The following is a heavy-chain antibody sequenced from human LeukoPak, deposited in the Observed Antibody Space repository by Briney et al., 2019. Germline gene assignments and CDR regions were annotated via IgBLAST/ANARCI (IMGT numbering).Heavy chain of an antibody. J-gene: IGHJ6*02. Sequence: SETLSLTCTVSGGSISTYYWTWVRQPPGKGLEWIGYIYSSGTTKYNPSLKSRVTISVGTSKDQFSLNLRSLTAADTAVYYCARAQLNLLADFGMDVRGQGTTVTVSS. CDR2: IYSSGTT. CDR3: ARAQLNLLADFGMDV. CDR1: GGSISTYY. D-gene: IGHD3-3*02. V-gene: IGHV4-59*01.